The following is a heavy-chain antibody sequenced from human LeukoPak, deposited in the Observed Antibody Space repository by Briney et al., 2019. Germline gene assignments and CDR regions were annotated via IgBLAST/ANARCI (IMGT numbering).Heavy chain of an antibody. D-gene: IGHD2-15*01. Sequence: GGSLRLSCTASGFTFGDYAMSWVRQAPGKGLEWVGFIRSKTYGGTTEYAASVKGRFTISRDDSKSIAYLQMNSLKTEDTAVYYCTRPPRGDIVVVVAACWGQGTLVTVSS. CDR2: IRSKTYGGTT. CDR3: TRPPRGDIVVVVAAC. J-gene: IGHJ4*02. CDR1: GFTFGDYA. V-gene: IGHV3-49*04.